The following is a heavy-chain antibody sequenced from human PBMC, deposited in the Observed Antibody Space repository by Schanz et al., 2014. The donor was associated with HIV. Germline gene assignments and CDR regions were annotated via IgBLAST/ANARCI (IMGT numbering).Heavy chain of an antibody. J-gene: IGHJ1*01. CDR3: ARTYTGDWSTGAD. CDR1: GDSFTNYV. D-gene: IGHD2-21*02. CDR2: IVPISGSA. Sequence: QVQLVQSGAEVKKPGSSVKVSCKASGDSFTNYVISWVRQAPGQGLEWLGGIVPISGSANYPQKFQGRVTITADKSTSTVYMDLSSLRSEDTAVYYCARTYTGDWSTGADWGQGTPVTVSS. V-gene: IGHV1-69*06.